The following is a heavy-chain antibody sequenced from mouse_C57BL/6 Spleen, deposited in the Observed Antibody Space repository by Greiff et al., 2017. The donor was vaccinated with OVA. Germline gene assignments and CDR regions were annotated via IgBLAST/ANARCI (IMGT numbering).Heavy chain of an antibody. V-gene: IGHV1-74*01. J-gene: IGHJ4*01. CDR2: IHPSDSDT. Sequence: QVQLQQPGAELVKPGASVKVSCKASGYTFTSYWLHWVKQRPGQGLEWIGRIHPSDSDTTYNQKFKGKATLTVDKSSSTAYMQLSSLTSEDSAVYYCAIGAYYGRDYYAMDYWGQGTSVTVSS. CDR1: GYTFTSYW. CDR3: AIGAYYGRDYYAMDY. D-gene: IGHD1-1*01.